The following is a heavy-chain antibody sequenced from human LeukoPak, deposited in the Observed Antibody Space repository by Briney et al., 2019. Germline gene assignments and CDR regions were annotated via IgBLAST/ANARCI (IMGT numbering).Heavy chain of an antibody. D-gene: IGHD3-22*01. CDR2: VIPIFGIA. V-gene: IGHV1-69*04. CDR1: GGTFSSYA. J-gene: IGHJ4*02. Sequence: AASVKVSCKASGGTFSSYAISWVRQAPGQGLEWMGRVIPIFGIANYAQKFQGRVTITADKSTSTAYMELSSLRSEDTAVYYCARDAPDSSGYYYIDYWGQGTLVTVSS. CDR3: ARDAPDSSGYYYIDY.